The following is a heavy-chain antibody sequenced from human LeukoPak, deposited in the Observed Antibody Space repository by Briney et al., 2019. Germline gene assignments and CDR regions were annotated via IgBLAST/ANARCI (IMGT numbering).Heavy chain of an antibody. CDR2: VSGTGGRT. J-gene: IGHJ4*02. CDR3: ARGAYYYED. Sequence: GGSLRLSCAASGFTFSTYAMSWVRQAPGKGLEWVSVVSGTGGRTYYADSVKGRFTISRDNSKNTLYLQMNSLRAEDTAVYYCARGAYYYEDWGQGTLVTVSS. D-gene: IGHD3-22*01. CDR1: GFTFSTYA. V-gene: IGHV3-23*01.